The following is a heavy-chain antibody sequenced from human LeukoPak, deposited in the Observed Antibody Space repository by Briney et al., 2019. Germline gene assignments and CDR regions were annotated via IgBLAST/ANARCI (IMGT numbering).Heavy chain of an antibody. CDR3: TCSIRGVIVPDDY. Sequence: GGSLRLSCAASGFTFSGSAMHWVRQASGKGLEWVGRIRSKANSYATTYAASVKGGFTISRDDSKNTAYMQMNSLKTEDTAVYYCTCSIRGVIVPDDYWGQGTLVTVSS. CDR2: IRSKANSYAT. CDR1: GFTFSGSA. V-gene: IGHV3-73*01. J-gene: IGHJ4*02. D-gene: IGHD3-10*01.